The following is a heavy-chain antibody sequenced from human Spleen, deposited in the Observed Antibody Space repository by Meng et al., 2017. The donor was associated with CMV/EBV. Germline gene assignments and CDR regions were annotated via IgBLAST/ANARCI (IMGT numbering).Heavy chain of an antibody. CDR1: GFTVRNDW. CDR2: IKQDGSEG. V-gene: IGHV3-7*04. J-gene: IGHJ4*02. D-gene: IGHD3-16*01. CDR3: ARGPNDYIWGSRPSDY. Sequence: SGFTVRNDWMSWVRQAPGKGLGWVAKIKQDGSEGYYMGSVKGRFTISRDNARNSLHLQMNSLRAEDTAVYYCARGPNDYIWGSRPSDYWGQRALVTVSS.